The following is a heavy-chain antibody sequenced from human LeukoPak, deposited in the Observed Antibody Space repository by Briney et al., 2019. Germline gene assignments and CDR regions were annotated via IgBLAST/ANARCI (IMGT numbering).Heavy chain of an antibody. CDR1: GGTFSSYA. V-gene: IGHV1-69*13. D-gene: IGHD5-24*01. Sequence: SVEVSCKASGGTFSSYAISWVRQAPGQGLEWMGGIIPIFGTANYAQKFQGRVTITADESTSTAYMELSSLRSEDTAVYYCARGGGDGYNHDYYYGMDVWGQGTTVTVSS. J-gene: IGHJ6*02. CDR3: ARGGGDGYNHDYYYGMDV. CDR2: IIPIFGTA.